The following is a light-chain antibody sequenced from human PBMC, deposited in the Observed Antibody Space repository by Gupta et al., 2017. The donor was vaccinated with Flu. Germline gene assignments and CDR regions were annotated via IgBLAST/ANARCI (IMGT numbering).Light chain of an antibody. CDR2: KAS. CDR3: QQYHTYPIT. Sequence: DIQMTQTPSILSASVGDRVTITCRASPSINTWLAWYQQKSGKAPTVLIYKASTLKSGVPSRFSGSGSGTEFTLIISVLQPDDFATYYCQQYHTYPITFGQGTKVEI. V-gene: IGKV1-5*03. CDR1: PSINTW. J-gene: IGKJ2*01.